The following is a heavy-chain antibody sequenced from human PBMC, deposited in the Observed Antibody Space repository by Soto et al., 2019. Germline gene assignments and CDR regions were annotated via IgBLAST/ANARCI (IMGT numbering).Heavy chain of an antibody. CDR2: ISYDGSNK. CDR3: ARKTQLVRGDAFDI. J-gene: IGHJ3*02. V-gene: IGHV3-30-3*01. Sequence: VGSLRLSCAASGFTFSSYAMHWVRQAPGKGLEWVAVISYDGSNKYYADSVKGRFTISRDNSKNTLYLQMNSLRAEDTAVYYCARKTQLVRGDAFDIWGQGTMVTVSS. D-gene: IGHD6-13*01. CDR1: GFTFSSYA.